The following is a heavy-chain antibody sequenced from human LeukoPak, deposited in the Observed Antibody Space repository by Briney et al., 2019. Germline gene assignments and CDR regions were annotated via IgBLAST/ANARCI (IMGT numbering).Heavy chain of an antibody. CDR3: ASEYTY. V-gene: IGHV3-48*01. Sequence: GGSLRLSCAASGFTFSSYTMNWVRQAPGKGLKWVSYITSSSSTIYYADSVKGRFTISRDNAKNSLYLQMNSLRAEDTAVYYCASEYTYWGQGTLVTVSS. CDR2: ITSSSSTI. J-gene: IGHJ4*02. D-gene: IGHD1-1*01. CDR1: GFTFSSYT.